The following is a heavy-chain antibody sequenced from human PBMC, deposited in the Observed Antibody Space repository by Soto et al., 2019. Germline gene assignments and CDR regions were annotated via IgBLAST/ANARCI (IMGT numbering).Heavy chain of an antibody. CDR1: GGSFSSYY. J-gene: IGHJ5*02. Sequence: SEALSLTCAVYGGSFSSYYWSWVRQPPGKGLEWIGQINHYGSTDYNPSLKSRVTISVDTSKNHFSLRLSSVTAADTAMYYCATHCSSTSCYYTFDPWGQGTLVTVSS. CDR3: ATHCSSTSCYYTFDP. D-gene: IGHD2-2*01. V-gene: IGHV4-34*01. CDR2: INHYGST.